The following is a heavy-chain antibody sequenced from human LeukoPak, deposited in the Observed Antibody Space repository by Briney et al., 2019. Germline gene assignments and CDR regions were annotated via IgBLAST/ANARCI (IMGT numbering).Heavy chain of an antibody. Sequence: GGSLRLSCAASGFTFSGFWMHWVRHAPGKGLVWVSSISSNSAYIYYADSVKGRFTISRDNAKNSLYLQMNSLRAEDTAVYYCAREGVGATTQAFDIWGQGTMVTVS. CDR2: ISSNSAYI. V-gene: IGHV3-21*01. J-gene: IGHJ3*02. CDR1: GFTFSGFW. D-gene: IGHD1-26*01. CDR3: AREGVGATTQAFDI.